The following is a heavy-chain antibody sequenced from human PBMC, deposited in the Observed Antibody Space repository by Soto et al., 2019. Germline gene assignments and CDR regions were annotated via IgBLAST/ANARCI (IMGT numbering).Heavy chain of an antibody. D-gene: IGHD6-13*01. CDR1: GFTFSDYY. CDR2: IVSSSAYT. J-gene: IGHJ4*02. CDR3: ARLRASGWYMGGYLDY. V-gene: IGHV3-11*06. Sequence: PGGSLRLSCAASGFTFSDYYMSWIRQAPGKGLEWVSYIVSSSAYTNYADSVKGRFTISRDNAKNSRYLEMNSLRAEDTAVYYCARLRASGWYMGGYLDYWGQGTLVTVSS.